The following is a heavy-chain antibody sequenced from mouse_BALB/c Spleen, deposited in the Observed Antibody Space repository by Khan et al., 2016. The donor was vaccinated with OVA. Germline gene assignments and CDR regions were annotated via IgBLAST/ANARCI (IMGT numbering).Heavy chain of an antibody. CDR3: TTAYYKYYFDY. CDR1: GNTFTSYG. CDR2: IYPGNGYT. Sequence: EVQLQESGAELGRPGSSVKLSCKTSGNTFTSYGIKWVKQRPGQGLEWIGYIYPGNGYTEYNEKFQGKAILTSDTSSSTAYMQLRSLTSEDSVISFCTTAYYKYYFDYWGQGTTLTVSS. V-gene: IGHV1S134*01. D-gene: IGHD2-12*01. J-gene: IGHJ2*01.